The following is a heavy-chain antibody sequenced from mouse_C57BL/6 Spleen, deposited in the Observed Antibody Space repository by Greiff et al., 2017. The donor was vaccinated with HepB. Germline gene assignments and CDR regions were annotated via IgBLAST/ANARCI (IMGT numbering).Heavy chain of an antibody. CDR1: GYTFTDYY. J-gene: IGHJ1*03. Sequence: VQLKQSGPELVKPGASVKISCKASGYTFTDYYMNWVKQSHGKSLEWIGDINPNNGGTSYNQKFKGKATLTVDKSSSTAYMELRSLTSEDSAVYYCARGYRDWYFDVWGTGTTVTVSS. CDR2: INPNNGGT. D-gene: IGHD2-14*01. V-gene: IGHV1-26*01. CDR3: ARGYRDWYFDV.